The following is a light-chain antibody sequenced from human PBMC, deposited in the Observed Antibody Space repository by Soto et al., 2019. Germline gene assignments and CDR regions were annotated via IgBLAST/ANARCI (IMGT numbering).Light chain of an antibody. CDR3: QQYDKSRYT. V-gene: IGKV3-20*01. Sequence: ENVLTQSPGTLSLSPGERATLSCRASQSIASTFLAWYQQKPGQAPRLLIYAASSRATGIPDRFSGSGSVTDFTLTISRLEPEDFAVYYCQQYDKSRYTFGQGTKLDIK. CDR1: QSIASTF. J-gene: IGKJ2*01. CDR2: AAS.